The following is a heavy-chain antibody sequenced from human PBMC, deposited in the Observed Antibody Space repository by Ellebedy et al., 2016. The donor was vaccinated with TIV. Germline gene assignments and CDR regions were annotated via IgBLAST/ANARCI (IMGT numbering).Heavy chain of an antibody. CDR2: INDDGSST. J-gene: IGHJ4*02. V-gene: IGHV3-74*01. CDR3: AGTRITMIVD. Sequence: GESLKISCVGSGYTFSGYAMSWVRQAPGKGLVWVSRINDDGSSTSYAESVKGRFTVSRDKAKNTWYLQMNSLRTEDTAMYYCAGTRITMIVDWGQGTLVTVSS. CDR1: GYTFSGYA. D-gene: IGHD3-22*01.